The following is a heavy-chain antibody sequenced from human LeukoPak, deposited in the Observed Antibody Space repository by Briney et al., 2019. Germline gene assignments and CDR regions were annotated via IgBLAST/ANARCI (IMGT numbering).Heavy chain of an antibody. CDR2: FDPEDGET. CDR3: ATVSYYYDSSGYQGYFQH. V-gene: IGHV1-24*01. J-gene: IGHJ1*01. D-gene: IGHD3-22*01. CDR1: GYTLTELS. Sequence: GAPVKVSCKVSGYTLTELSIHWVRQAPGKGLEWMGGFDPEDGETIYAQRFQGRVTMTEDTSTDTAYMELSSLRSEDAAVYYCATVSYYYDSSGYQGYFQHWGQGTLVTVSS.